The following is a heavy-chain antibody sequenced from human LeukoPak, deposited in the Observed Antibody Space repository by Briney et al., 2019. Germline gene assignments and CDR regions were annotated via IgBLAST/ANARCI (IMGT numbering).Heavy chain of an antibody. CDR2: ISYIGST. Sequence: SETLSLTCAVSADSFSSHYWTWIRQPPGKGLEWIGYISYIGSTNYNPSLKSRVTISIDTSKNQFSLKLSSVTAADTAVYYCARDLVTVTKGFDIWGQGTMISVSS. D-gene: IGHD4-17*01. J-gene: IGHJ3*02. V-gene: IGHV4-59*11. CDR3: ARDLVTVTKGFDI. CDR1: ADSFSSHY.